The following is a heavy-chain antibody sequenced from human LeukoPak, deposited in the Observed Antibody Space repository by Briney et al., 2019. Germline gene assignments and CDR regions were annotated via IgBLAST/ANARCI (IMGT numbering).Heavy chain of an antibody. V-gene: IGHV3-30-3*01. D-gene: IGHD1-7*01. Sequence: PGGSLRLSCAASGFTFSSYAMHWVRQAPGKGLEWVAVISYDGSNKYYADSVKGRFTISRDNSKNTLYLQMNSLRAEDTAVYYCARDSFVTPNWNYEHYFDYWGQGTLVTVSS. J-gene: IGHJ4*02. CDR1: GFTFSSYA. CDR3: ARDSFVTPNWNYEHYFDY. CDR2: ISYDGSNK.